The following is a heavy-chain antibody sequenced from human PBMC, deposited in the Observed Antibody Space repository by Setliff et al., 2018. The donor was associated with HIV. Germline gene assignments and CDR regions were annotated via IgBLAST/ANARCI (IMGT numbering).Heavy chain of an antibody. CDR1: GGSISSNW. J-gene: IGHJ5*02. CDR2: VYHTGST. D-gene: IGHD5-18*01. Sequence: KASETLSLTCAVSGGSISSNWWSWVRQPPGRGLEWIGEVYHTGSTNYNPSLKSRVITSIDKSKNQFSLSLTSVTAADTAVYYCARRGRTGNSYVLNWFDPWGQGTLVTVSS. V-gene: IGHV4-4*02. CDR3: ARRGRTGNSYVLNWFDP.